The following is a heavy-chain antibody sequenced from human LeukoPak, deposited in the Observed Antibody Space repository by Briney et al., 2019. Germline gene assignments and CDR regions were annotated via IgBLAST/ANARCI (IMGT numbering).Heavy chain of an antibody. CDR3: AKAHYYDSSGYYYYFDY. CDR1: GFTFDDYA. Sequence: GRSLRLSCAASGFTFDDYAMHWVRQAPGKGLEWVSGISWNSGSIGYADSVKGRFTISRDNAKNSLYLQMNSLRAEDTALYYCAKAHYYDSSGYYYYFDYWGQGTLVTVSS. CDR2: ISWNSGSI. J-gene: IGHJ4*02. V-gene: IGHV3-9*01. D-gene: IGHD3-22*01.